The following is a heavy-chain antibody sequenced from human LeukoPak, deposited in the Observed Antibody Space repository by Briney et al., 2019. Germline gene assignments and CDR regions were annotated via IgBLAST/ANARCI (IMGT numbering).Heavy chain of an antibody. CDR1: GGTFSSYA. V-gene: IGHV1-69*05. CDR2: IIPIFGTA. D-gene: IGHD2-2*02. Sequence: GASVKVSCKASGGTFSSYAISWVRQAPGQGLEWMGGIIPIFGTANYAQKFQGRVTITTDESTSTAYMELSSLRSEDTAVYYCARSTPADIVVVPAAIDYFDYWGQGTLVTVSS. CDR3: ARSTPADIVVVPAAIDYFDY. J-gene: IGHJ4*02.